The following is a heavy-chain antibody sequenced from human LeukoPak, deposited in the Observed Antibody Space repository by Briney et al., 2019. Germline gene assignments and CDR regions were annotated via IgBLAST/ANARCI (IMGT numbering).Heavy chain of an antibody. D-gene: IGHD6-19*01. CDR2: INSDGSTT. CDR1: GFTFSSYW. CDR3: ASKRYSSGWYEV. Sequence: PGGSLRLSCAASGFTFSSYWMHWVRQVPGKGLVRVSRINSDGSTTNYADSVKGRFTISRDNAKNTLYLHMNSLTAEDTAVYYCASKRYSSGWYEVWGQGTLVAVSS. V-gene: IGHV3-74*01. J-gene: IGHJ4*02.